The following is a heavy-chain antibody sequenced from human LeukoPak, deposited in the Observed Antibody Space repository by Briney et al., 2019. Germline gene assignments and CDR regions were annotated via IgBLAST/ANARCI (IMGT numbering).Heavy chain of an antibody. D-gene: IGHD1-1*01. V-gene: IGHV3-23*01. J-gene: IGHJ4*02. CDR3: ARVTEWNDFDY. Sequence: PGGSLRLSCAASGFTFSGYGMSWVRQAPGKGLEWVSAISGSGGSTYYADSVKGRFTISRDNSKNTLYLQMNSLRAEDTAVYYCARVTEWNDFDYWGQGTLVTVSS. CDR1: GFTFSGYG. CDR2: ISGSGGST.